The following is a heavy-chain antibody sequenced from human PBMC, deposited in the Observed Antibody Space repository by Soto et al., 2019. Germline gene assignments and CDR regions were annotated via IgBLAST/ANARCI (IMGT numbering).Heavy chain of an antibody. CDR3: AKDVRQLLPEYYHGMDV. V-gene: IGHV3-30-3*01. Sequence: GGSLRLSCAASGFTFSSYAMHWVRQAPGKGLEWVAVISYDGSNKYYADSVKGRFTISRDNSKNTLYLQMNSLRAEDTAVYYSAKDVRQLLPEYYHGMDVWGQGTTVTVSS. D-gene: IGHD2-2*01. J-gene: IGHJ6*02. CDR1: GFTFSSYA. CDR2: ISYDGSNK.